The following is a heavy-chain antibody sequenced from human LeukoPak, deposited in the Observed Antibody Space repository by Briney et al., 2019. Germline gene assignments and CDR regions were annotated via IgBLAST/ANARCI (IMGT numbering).Heavy chain of an antibody. CDR3: ARGGTVNYYYMDV. D-gene: IGHD4-11*01. V-gene: IGHV4-4*07. J-gene: IGHJ6*03. CDR2: IYTTGST. CDR1: GGSISSYY. Sequence: PSETLSLTCTVSGGSISSYYWSWIRKPAGKGLEWIGRIYTTGSTNYNPSLKSRVTMSVDTSKNQFSLKLSSVTAADTAVYYCARGGTVNYYYMDVWGKGTTVTVSS.